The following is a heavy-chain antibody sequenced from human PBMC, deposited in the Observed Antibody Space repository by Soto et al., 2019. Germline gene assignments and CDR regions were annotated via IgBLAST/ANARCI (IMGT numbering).Heavy chain of an antibody. CDR2: IYPGDSDT. J-gene: IGHJ6*02. CDR1: GYSFTSYW. V-gene: IGHV5-51*01. D-gene: IGHD6-19*01. Sequence: PGESLKISCKGSGYSFTSYWIGWVRQIPGKGLEWMGIIYPGDSDTRYSPSFQGQVTISADKSISTAYLQWSSLKASDTAMYYCARQRSSGWYRYYYYYGMDVWGQGTTVTVSS. CDR3: ARQRSSGWYRYYYYYGMDV.